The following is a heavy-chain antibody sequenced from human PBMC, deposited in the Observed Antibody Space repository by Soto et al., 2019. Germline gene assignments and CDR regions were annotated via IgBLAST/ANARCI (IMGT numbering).Heavy chain of an antibody. J-gene: IGHJ4*02. V-gene: IGHV1-2*04. CDR3: ARAEGEGSYSSFDY. D-gene: IGHD6-19*01. CDR2: INPNSGGT. Sequence: GASVKVSCKASGYTFTGYYMHWVRQAPGQGLEWMGWINPNSGGTNYAQKFQGWVTMTRDTSVSTAYMELSRLRSDDTAVYYCARAEGEGSYSSFDYWGQGTLVTVSS. CDR1: GYTFTGYY.